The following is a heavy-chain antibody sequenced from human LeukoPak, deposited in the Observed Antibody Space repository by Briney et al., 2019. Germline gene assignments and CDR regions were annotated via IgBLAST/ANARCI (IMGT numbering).Heavy chain of an antibody. CDR1: GFLFSSYA. Sequence: GGSLRLSCTASGFLFSSYAMHWVRQAPGKGLEWVAVISYDGNKQYYGDSVKGRFTISRDNSKNTLYLQMNSLRHEDTAVYYCAKESWYQYGSRSPLPIDNWGQGTLVTVSS. CDR2: ISYDGNKQ. J-gene: IGHJ4*02. D-gene: IGHD3-10*01. V-gene: IGHV3-30*18. CDR3: AKESWYQYGSRSPLPIDN.